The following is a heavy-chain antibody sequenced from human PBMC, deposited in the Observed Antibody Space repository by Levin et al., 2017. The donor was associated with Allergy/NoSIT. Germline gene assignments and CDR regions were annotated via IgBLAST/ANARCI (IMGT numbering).Heavy chain of an antibody. D-gene: IGHD3-16*01. J-gene: IGHJ5*02. CDR1: RFSISGNY. Sequence: GESLKISCAASRFSISGNYMTWVRQAPGKGLEWVSIIYSNGSTYYADSVKGRFTISRDNLKSTVELQMNSLRADDTAVYYCARVRGGTYWFDPWGQGTLVTVSS. CDR3: ARVRGGTYWFDP. CDR2: IYSNGST. V-gene: IGHV3-53*01.